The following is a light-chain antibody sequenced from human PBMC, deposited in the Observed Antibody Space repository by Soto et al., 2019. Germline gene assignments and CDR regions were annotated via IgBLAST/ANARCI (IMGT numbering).Light chain of an antibody. CDR1: QSVSSK. Sequence: EIVMTQSPATLSVSPGERATLSCRASQSVSSKLAWYQQKPGPAPRLLIYGASTRATGIPARFSGSGSGTEFTLTISSLQSEDLAVYYCQQYNNWAPITFGQGTRLEIK. J-gene: IGKJ5*01. CDR3: QQYNNWAPIT. V-gene: IGKV3-15*01. CDR2: GAS.